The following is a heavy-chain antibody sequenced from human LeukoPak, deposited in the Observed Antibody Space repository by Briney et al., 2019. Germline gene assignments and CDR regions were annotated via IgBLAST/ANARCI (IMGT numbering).Heavy chain of an antibody. D-gene: IGHD6-6*01. CDR3: ARASPGSSPFDY. J-gene: IGHJ4*02. CDR2: IYSGGST. CDR1: GFTVSSNY. V-gene: IGHV3-53*01. Sequence: PGGSLRLSCAASGFTVSSNYMSWVRQAPGKGLEWVSVIYSGGSTYYADSVKGRFNISRDNSKNTLYLQMNSLRAEDTAVYYCARASPGSSPFDYWGQGTLVTVSS.